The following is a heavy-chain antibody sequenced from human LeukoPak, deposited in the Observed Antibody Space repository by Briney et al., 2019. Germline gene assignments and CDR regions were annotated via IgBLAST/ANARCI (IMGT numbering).Heavy chain of an antibody. CDR3: AKDHAVRGVIITGFDY. CDR1: GFTFNNYA. J-gene: IGHJ4*02. V-gene: IGHV3-23*01. Sequence: GGSLRLSCAASGFTFNNYAMSWVRQAPGKGLEWVSAISGSGGSTYYADSVKGRFTVSRNNSKNTLYLQMNSLRAEDTAVYYCAKDHAVRGVIITGFDYWGQGTLVTVSS. D-gene: IGHD3-10*01. CDR2: ISGSGGST.